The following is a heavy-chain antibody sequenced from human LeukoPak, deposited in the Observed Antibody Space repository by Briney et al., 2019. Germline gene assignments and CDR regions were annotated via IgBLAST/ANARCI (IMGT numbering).Heavy chain of an antibody. CDR3: ARHFTVGNFDY. V-gene: IGHV3-23*01. CDR2: IVGSGART. CDR1: GFTFSDHA. Sequence: PGGSLRLSCAASGFTFSDHAMSWVRQAQGKGLEWVSVIVGSGARTFYAGSLKGRFTISRDSSKNTVYLQMNSLRAEDTAVYYCARHFTVGNFDYWGQGTLVTVSS. D-gene: IGHD1-1*01. J-gene: IGHJ4*02.